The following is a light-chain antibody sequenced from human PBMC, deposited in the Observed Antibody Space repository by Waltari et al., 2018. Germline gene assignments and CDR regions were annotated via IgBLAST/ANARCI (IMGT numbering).Light chain of an antibody. Sequence: QSALTQPASVSGSPGQSIAISCTGSISDIGSYNFVSLYQHHPGTAPKLIIYEVSKRPSGVSLRFSGSKSGSTASLTISGLQAEDETTYYCCSYTSTSTYVFGNGTKVAVL. V-gene: IGLV2-23*02. CDR2: EVS. CDR1: ISDIGSYNF. J-gene: IGLJ1*01. CDR3: CSYTSTSTYV.